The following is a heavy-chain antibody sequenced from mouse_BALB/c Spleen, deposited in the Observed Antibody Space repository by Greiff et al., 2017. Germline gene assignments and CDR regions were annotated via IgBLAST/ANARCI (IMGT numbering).Heavy chain of an antibody. Sequence: EVQLVESGGGLVQPGGSRKLSCAASGFTFSSFGMHWVRQAPEKGLEWVAYISSGSSTIYYADTVKGRFTISRDNPKNTLFLQMTSLRSEDTAMYYCARGYYDYGGRAMDYWGQGTSVTVSS. CDR1: GFTFSSFG. CDR3: ARGYYDYGGRAMDY. J-gene: IGHJ4*01. D-gene: IGHD2-4*01. CDR2: ISSGSSTI. V-gene: IGHV5-17*02.